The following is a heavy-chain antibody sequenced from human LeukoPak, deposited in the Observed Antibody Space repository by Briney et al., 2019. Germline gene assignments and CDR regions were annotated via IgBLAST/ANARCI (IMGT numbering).Heavy chain of an antibody. D-gene: IGHD3-3*01. V-gene: IGHV4-59*01. CDR2: IYYSGST. Sequence: SETLSLTCNVSGGSISSYYWSWIRQPPGQGLEWIGYIYYSGSTNYNPSLKSRVTISVDTSKNQFSRKLSSVTAADTAVYYCARDSAYYDFWSGYYRRNGMDGGGQGTTVTVSS. CDR3: ARDSAYYDFWSGYYRRNGMDG. CDR1: GGSISSYY. J-gene: IGHJ6*02.